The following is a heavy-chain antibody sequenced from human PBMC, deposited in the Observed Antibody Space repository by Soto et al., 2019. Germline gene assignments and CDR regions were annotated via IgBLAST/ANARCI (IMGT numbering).Heavy chain of an antibody. V-gene: IGHV3-15*07. J-gene: IGHJ3*02. CDR1: GFTFTNAW. Sequence: GGSLRLSCAASGFTFTNAWMNWVRQAPGKGLEWVGRIKSKTDGGTTYYAVAVKGRFTISRDDSKKTLHLQLNSLKTEDTAVYYCATTRSGNYDGAFDIWGQGTMVTVSS. CDR2: IKSKTDGGTT. D-gene: IGHD3-10*01. CDR3: ATTRSGNYDGAFDI.